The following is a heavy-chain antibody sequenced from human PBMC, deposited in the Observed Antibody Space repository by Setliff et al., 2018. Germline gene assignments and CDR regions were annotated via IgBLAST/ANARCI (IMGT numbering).Heavy chain of an antibody. J-gene: IGHJ6*03. CDR3: ARHVGTRSRGYNYYYYFMDV. CDR2: AYYNGDS. V-gene: IGHV4-39*01. CDR1: GGSLSGSLRGYAVF. D-gene: IGHD3-10*01. Sequence: ETLSLTCTVSGGSLSGSLRGYAVFWGWIRQSPGKELEWIGSAYYNGDSYYNPSLKSRVTMSVDTSRNQFSLHLISVTAADTAVYYCARHVGTRSRGYNYYYYFMDVWGKGTTVTVSS.